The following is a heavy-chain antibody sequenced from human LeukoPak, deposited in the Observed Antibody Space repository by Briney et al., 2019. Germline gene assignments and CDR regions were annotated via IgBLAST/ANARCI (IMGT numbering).Heavy chain of an antibody. CDR3: GRGLYKDYGMDV. D-gene: IGHD5-24*01. CDR2: IFIDGSRT. CDR1: GFTFSSFW. V-gene: IGHV3-74*01. Sequence: GGSLRLSCAASGFTFSSFWMHWVRQAPGKGLVWVSRIFIDGSRTAYADFVEGRFTISRDNAKHTLYLQMNSLRAEDTAVYFCGRGLYKDYGMDVWGQGTTVIVSS. J-gene: IGHJ6*02.